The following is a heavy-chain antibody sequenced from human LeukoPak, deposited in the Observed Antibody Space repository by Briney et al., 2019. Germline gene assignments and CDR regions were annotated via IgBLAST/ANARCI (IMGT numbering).Heavy chain of an antibody. CDR1: GGSFSGYY. CDR2: INHSGST. V-gene: IGHV4-34*01. D-gene: IGHD3-9*01. Sequence: SETLSLTCAVYGGSFSGYYWSWIRQPPGRGLEWIGEINHSGSTNYNPSLKSRVTISVDTSKNQFSLKLSSVTAADTAVYYCARAGGHYDILTGYYHYWGQGTLVTVSS. J-gene: IGHJ4*02. CDR3: ARAGGHYDILTGYYHY.